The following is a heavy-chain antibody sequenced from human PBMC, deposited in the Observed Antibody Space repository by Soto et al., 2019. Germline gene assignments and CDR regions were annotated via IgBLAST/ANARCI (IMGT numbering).Heavy chain of an antibody. V-gene: IGHV3-15*01. CDR1: GFTFSNAW. CDR2: IKSKTDGGTT. J-gene: IGHJ4*01. Sequence: NPGGSLRLSCAASGFTFSNAWMSWVRQAPGKGLEWVGRIKSKTDGGTTDYAAPVKGRFTISRDDSKNTLYLQMNSLKTEDTAVYYCTADLSGYLGYCSGGSCYVTTDWGQGTLVTVSS. CDR3: TADLSGYLGYCSGGSCYVTTD. D-gene: IGHD2-15*01.